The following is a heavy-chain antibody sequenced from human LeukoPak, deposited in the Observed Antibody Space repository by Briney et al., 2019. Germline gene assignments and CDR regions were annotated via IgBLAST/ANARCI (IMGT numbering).Heavy chain of an antibody. D-gene: IGHD1-7*01. J-gene: IGHJ5*02. Sequence: SVKVSCKASGYTFTSYYMHWVRQAPGQGLEWMGIINPSGGSTSYAQKFQGRVTMTRDMSTSTVYMELSSLRSEDTAVYYCARASRGRITGTTGWFDPWGQGTLVTVSS. V-gene: IGHV1-46*01. CDR1: GYTFTSYY. CDR3: ARASRGRITGTTGWFDP. CDR2: INPSGGST.